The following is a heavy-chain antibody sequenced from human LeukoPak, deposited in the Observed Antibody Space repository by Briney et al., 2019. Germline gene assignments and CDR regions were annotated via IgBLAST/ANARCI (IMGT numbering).Heavy chain of an antibody. J-gene: IGHJ5*02. Sequence: SETLSLTCAVYGASFSGYYWSWIRQPPGKGLEWIGEINHSGSTNYNPSLKSRVTISVDTSKNQFSLKLSSVTAADTAVYYCARGLVVPAETHNWFDPWGQGTLVTVSS. CDR2: INHSGST. CDR1: GASFSGYY. D-gene: IGHD2-2*01. V-gene: IGHV4-34*01. CDR3: ARGLVVPAETHNWFDP.